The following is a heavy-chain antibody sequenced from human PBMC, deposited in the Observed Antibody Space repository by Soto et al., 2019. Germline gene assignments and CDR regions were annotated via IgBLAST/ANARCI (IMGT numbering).Heavy chain of an antibody. V-gene: IGHV3-48*02. CDR3: ARDQDIVVAPGAYGMDV. CDR2: ISSSSRIT. CDR1: GFIFRSYS. J-gene: IGHJ6*02. Sequence: LRLSCAASGFIFRSYSLNWVRQVPGKGLEWLSYISSSSRITYYADSVKGRFTVSRDNAKNSLYLQMNSLRDEDTAVYYCARDQDIVVAPGAYGMDVWGQGTTVTVSS. D-gene: IGHD2-2*01.